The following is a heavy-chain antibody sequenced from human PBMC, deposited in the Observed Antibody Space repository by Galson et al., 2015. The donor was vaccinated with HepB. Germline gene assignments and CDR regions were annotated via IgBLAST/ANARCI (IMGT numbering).Heavy chain of an antibody. CDR1: GGTFSSYA. CDR2: IIPIFGTA. V-gene: IGHV1-69*13. D-gene: IGHD1-26*01. J-gene: IGHJ2*01. Sequence: SVKASCKASGGTFSSYAISWVRQAPGQGLEWMGGIIPIFGTANYAQKFQGRVTITADESTSTAYMELSSLRSEDTAVYYCARDGGATFYWYFDLWGRGTLVTVSS. CDR3: ARDGGATFYWYFDL.